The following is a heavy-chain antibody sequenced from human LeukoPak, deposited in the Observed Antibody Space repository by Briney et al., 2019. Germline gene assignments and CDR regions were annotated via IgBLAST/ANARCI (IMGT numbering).Heavy chain of an antibody. CDR1: GGSISSGGYS. J-gene: IGHJ5*02. Sequence: SQTLSLTCAVSGGSISSGGYSLSWIRQPPGKGLEWIGYIYHSGSTYYNPSLKSRVTISVDRSKNQFSLKLSSVTAADTAVYYCARLSITVVTPNWFDPWGQGTLVTVSS. CDR2: IYHSGST. V-gene: IGHV4-30-2*01. D-gene: IGHD4-23*01. CDR3: ARLSITVVTPNWFDP.